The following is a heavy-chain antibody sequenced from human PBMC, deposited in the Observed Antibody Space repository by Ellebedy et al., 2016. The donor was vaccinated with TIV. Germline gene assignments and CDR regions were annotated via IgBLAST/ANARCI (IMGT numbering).Heavy chain of an antibody. V-gene: IGHV5-51*01. CDR2: IYPGDSDT. D-gene: IGHD2/OR15-2a*01. CDR3: ARPNMGYYYMDA. Sequence: TVSCKGSGYSFTYYWIGWVRQMPGKGLEWMGIIYPGDSDTRYSPSFQGQVTISADKSISTAYLQWSSLKASDTAIYYCARPNMGYYYMDAWGQGTTVIVSS. J-gene: IGHJ6*03. CDR1: GYSFTYYW.